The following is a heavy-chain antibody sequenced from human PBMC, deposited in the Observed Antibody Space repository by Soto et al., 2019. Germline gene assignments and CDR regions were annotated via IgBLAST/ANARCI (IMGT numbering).Heavy chain of an antibody. CDR1: GYTFTSYD. CDR3: ARGRPRVVPAANPWAY. J-gene: IGHJ4*02. CDR2: MNPNSGNT. Sequence: QVQLVQSGAEVKKPGASVKVSCKASGYTFTSYDINWVRQATGQGLEWMGWMNPNSGNTGHAQKFQGRVTMTRNTSISTAYMELSSLRSEDTAVYYCARGRPRVVPAANPWAYWGQGTLVTVSS. D-gene: IGHD2-2*01. V-gene: IGHV1-8*01.